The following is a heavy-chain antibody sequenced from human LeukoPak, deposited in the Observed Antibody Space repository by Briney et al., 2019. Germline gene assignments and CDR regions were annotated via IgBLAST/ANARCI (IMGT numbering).Heavy chain of an antibody. CDR2: MNPNSGNT. V-gene: IGHV1-8*02. Sequence: ASVKVSCKASGYTFTGYYMHWVRQAPGQGLEWMGWMNPNSGNTGYAQKFQGRVTMTRNTSISTAYMELSSLRSEDTAVYYCARAYYYGSGSYAFDIWGQGTMVTVSS. CDR1: GYTFTGYY. CDR3: ARAYYYGSGSYAFDI. D-gene: IGHD3-10*01. J-gene: IGHJ3*02.